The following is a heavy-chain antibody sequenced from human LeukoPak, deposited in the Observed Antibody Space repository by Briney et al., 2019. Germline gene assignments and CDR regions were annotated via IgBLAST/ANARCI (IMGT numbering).Heavy chain of an antibody. CDR2: IKQDGSEQ. J-gene: IGHJ4*02. V-gene: IGHV3-7*04. Sequence: GGSLRLSCAASAITFSSQYMSWVRQAPGKGLEWVASIKQDGSEQYYLDSVKGRFTIFRDNAKNLLYLQMNSLRAEDTAIYYCAGGSGWLIDYWGQGTLVTVSS. D-gene: IGHD6-19*01. CDR1: AITFSSQY. CDR3: AGGSGWLIDY.